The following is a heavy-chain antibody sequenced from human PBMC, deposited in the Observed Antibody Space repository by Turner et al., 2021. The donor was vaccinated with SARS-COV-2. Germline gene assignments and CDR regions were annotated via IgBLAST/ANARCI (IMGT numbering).Heavy chain of an antibody. CDR2: SYSGGST. Sequence: EVQLVESGGGLVPPGGSLRLSCAASGFTVRSNYMTWVRQAPGKGLEWVSLSYSGGSTYDADSVKGRFTISRDTSKNTLYLQMNSLRAEDTAVYYCARDLGGTSSLGGYFDYWGQGTLVTVSS. CDR3: ARDLGGTSSLGGYFDY. CDR1: GFTVRSNY. J-gene: IGHJ4*02. D-gene: IGHD2-2*01. V-gene: IGHV3-66*02.